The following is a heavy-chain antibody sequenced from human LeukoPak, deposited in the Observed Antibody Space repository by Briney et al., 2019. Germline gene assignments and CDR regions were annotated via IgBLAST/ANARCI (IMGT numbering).Heavy chain of an antibody. J-gene: IGHJ4*02. V-gene: IGHV3-30*18. D-gene: IGHD2-15*01. Sequence: GGSLRLSCAASGFTFSSYGMHWVRQAPGKGLEWVAAISYDGSNKYYADSVKGRFTISRDNPKNTLYLQMNSLRAEDTAVYYCAKDRDYSSYNFDYWGQGTLVTVSS. CDR1: GFTFSSYG. CDR2: ISYDGSNK. CDR3: AKDRDYSSYNFDY.